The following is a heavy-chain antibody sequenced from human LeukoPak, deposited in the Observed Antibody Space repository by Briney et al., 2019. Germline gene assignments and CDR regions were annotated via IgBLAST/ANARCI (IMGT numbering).Heavy chain of an antibody. CDR3: ARALRAYYFDD. CDR2: ISSGSSTI. CDR1: GFTFSSNS. J-gene: IGHJ4*02. Sequence: GGSLRLSCAASGFTFSSNSMNWVRQAPGKGLEWVSYISSGSSTIYFADSVKGRFTISRDNAKNSLFLQMNSLRAEDTAVYYCARALRAYYFDDWGQETLVTVSS. V-gene: IGHV3-48*01.